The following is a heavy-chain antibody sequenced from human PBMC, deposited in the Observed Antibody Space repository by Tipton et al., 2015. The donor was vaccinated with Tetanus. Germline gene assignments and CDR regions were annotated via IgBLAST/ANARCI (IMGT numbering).Heavy chain of an antibody. V-gene: IGHV4-38-2*02. Sequence: TLFLTCAVSGSSIRSGRYWGWIRQPPGKGLEWIGRIYQSGTTDYNPSLESRVTISVDTSKNQFSLRLNSVTAADTAVYHCARESTRFGGSLSYFDYWGQGILVTVSS. J-gene: IGHJ4*02. CDR3: ARESTRFGGSLSYFDY. D-gene: IGHD4-23*01. CDR2: IYQSGTT. CDR1: GSSIRSGRY.